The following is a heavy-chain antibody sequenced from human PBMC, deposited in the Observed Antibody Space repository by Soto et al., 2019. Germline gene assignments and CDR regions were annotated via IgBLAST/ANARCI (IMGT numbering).Heavy chain of an antibody. Sequence: GGSLRLSCAASGFTVNNNYMTWVRQAPGKGLEWVSLIYGSGTTYYTDSVKGRFTISRDISNNTLYLQMNSLRAEDTAVYYCASLSYDYYYCYGMDVWGQGTTVTVYS. CDR2: IYGSGTT. D-gene: IGHD3-3*01. CDR3: ASLSYDYYYCYGMDV. CDR1: GFTVNNNY. V-gene: IGHV3-53*01. J-gene: IGHJ6*02.